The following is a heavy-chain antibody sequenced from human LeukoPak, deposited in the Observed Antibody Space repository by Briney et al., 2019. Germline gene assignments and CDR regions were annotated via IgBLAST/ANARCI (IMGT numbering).Heavy chain of an antibody. Sequence: ASVKVSCKASVHTFTSYSMHWVRQAPGQRLEWMGWINAGSGQTKYSQKFQGRVTITRDTSATTAYMEMSSLTSEDTAVYYCAAQDCGGDCSPDYWGQGTLVTVSS. J-gene: IGHJ4*02. CDR3: AAQDCGGDCSPDY. CDR2: INAGSGQT. CDR1: VHTFTSYS. V-gene: IGHV1-3*01. D-gene: IGHD2-21*02.